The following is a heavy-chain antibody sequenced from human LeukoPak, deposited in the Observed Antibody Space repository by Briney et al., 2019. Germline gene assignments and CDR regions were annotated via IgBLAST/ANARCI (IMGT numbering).Heavy chain of an antibody. D-gene: IGHD3-22*01. CDR3: ARGYDSSGYPFEY. J-gene: IGHJ4*02. V-gene: IGHV4-59*08. CDR1: GASISSYY. Sequence: SETLSLTCTVSGASISSYYWSWIRQPPGKGLEWIGYIYYSGSTNYNPSLKSRVTISVDTSKDQFSLKLSSVTAADTAVYYCARGYDSSGYPFEYWGQGTLVTVSS. CDR2: IYYSGST.